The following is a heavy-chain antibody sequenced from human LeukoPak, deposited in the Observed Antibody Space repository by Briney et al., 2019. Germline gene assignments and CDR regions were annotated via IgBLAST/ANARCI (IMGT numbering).Heavy chain of an antibody. Sequence: GGSLRLSCAGSGFTFNTYNMNWVRQVPGKGLEWVSDISGSGGSTYYADSVKGRFAISRDNSKNTLYLQMNSLRAEDTAVYYCVPRKEWSCYMGVWNKGTTVTVSS. CDR2: ISGSGGST. CDR1: GFTFNTYN. D-gene: IGHD3-3*01. CDR3: VPRKEWSCYMGV. J-gene: IGHJ6*03. V-gene: IGHV3-23*01.